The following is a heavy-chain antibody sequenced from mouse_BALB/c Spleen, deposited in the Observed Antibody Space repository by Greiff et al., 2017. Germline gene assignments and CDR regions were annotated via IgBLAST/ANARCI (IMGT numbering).Heavy chain of an antibody. D-gene: IGHD1-2*01. CDR1: GFDFSRYW. CDR2: INPDSSTI. J-gene: IGHJ4*01. Sequence: EVKLQESGGGLVQPGGSLKLSCAASGFDFSRYWMSWVRQAPGKGLEWIGEINPDSSTINYTPSLKDKFIISRDNAKNTLYLQMSKVRSEDTALYYCARRGLRFYAMDYWGQGTSVTVSS. V-gene: IGHV4-1*02. CDR3: ARRGLRFYAMDY.